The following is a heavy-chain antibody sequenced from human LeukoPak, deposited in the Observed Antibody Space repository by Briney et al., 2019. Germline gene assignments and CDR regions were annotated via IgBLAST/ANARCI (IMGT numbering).Heavy chain of an antibody. Sequence: PSETLSLTCTVSGGSISSDYWNWIRQPPGKGLEWIGLIYHSGTTKYNPSLKSRVTISVGTSKRHFSLKLTSVTAADTAVYYCAREFDPWGQGALVTVSS. J-gene: IGHJ5*02. CDR3: AREFDP. CDR2: IYHSGTT. V-gene: IGHV4-59*12. CDR1: GGSISSDY.